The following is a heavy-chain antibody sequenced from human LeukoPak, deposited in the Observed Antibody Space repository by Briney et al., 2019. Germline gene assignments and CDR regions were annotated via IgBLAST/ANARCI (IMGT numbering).Heavy chain of an antibody. CDR1: GFTFSSYG. J-gene: IGHJ4*02. V-gene: IGHV3-30*02. D-gene: IGHD6-19*01. Sequence: GGSLRLSCAASGFTFSSYGMHWVRQAPGKGLEWVAFIRYDGSNKYYADSVKGRFTISRDNSKNTLYLQMNSLRAEDTAVYYCAKDGVERWLVRAYYFDYWGQGTLVTVSS. CDR3: AKDGVERWLVRAYYFDY. CDR2: IRYDGSNK.